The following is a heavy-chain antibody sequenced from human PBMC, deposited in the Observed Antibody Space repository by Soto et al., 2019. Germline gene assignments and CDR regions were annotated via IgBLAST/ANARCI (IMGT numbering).Heavy chain of an antibody. Sequence: ASVKVSCKASGYTFTSYAMHWVRRAPGQRLEWMGWINAGNGNTKYSQKFQGRVTITRDTSASTAYMELSSLRSEDTAVYYCARARVAAVAGIYYYYYYMDVWGKGTTVTVSS. CDR3: ARARVAAVAGIYYYYYYMDV. V-gene: IGHV1-3*01. J-gene: IGHJ6*03. CDR2: INAGNGNT. D-gene: IGHD6-19*01. CDR1: GYTFTSYA.